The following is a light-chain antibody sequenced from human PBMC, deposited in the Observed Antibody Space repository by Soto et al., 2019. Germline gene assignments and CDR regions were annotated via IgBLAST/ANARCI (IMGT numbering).Light chain of an antibody. V-gene: IGKV3D-15*01. CDR2: AAS. J-gene: IGKJ5*01. CDR1: ETVRSN. CDR3: QQHETLIT. Sequence: RVMTQSPDTLSVSPWERATLSCRASETVRSNLAWYQQKPGQAPRLLIYAASTRATGIPARFIGNGSGTEFTLTISSLQSEDFAAYYCQQHETLITFGQGTRLEIK.